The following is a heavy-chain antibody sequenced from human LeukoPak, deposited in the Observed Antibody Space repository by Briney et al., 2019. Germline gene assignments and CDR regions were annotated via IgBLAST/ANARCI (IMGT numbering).Heavy chain of an antibody. J-gene: IGHJ4*02. Sequence: XVKVSCKASGGTFSSYAISWVRQAPGQGLEWMGGIIPIFGTANYAQKFQGRVTITTDESTSTAYMELSSLRSEDTAVYYCARRGPLDDLRGYSYGYLNYFDYWGQGTLVTVSS. CDR1: GGTFSSYA. CDR2: IIPIFGTA. CDR3: ARRGPLDDLRGYSYGYLNYFDY. V-gene: IGHV1-69*05. D-gene: IGHD5-18*01.